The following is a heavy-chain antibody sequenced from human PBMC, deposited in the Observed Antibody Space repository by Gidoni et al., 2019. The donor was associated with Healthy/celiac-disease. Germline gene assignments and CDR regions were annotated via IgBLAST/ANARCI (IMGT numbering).Heavy chain of an antibody. CDR2: INHSGST. Sequence: QVQLQQWGAGLLKPSETLSLTCAVYGGSLSGYHWSWIRQPPGQGLEWIGEINHSGSTNYNPSLKSRVTISVDTSKNQFSLKPSSVTAADTAVYYCARLFRGVPGDRIDYWGQGTLVTVSS. V-gene: IGHV4-34*01. J-gene: IGHJ4*02. CDR3: ARLFRGVPGDRIDY. D-gene: IGHD3-10*01. CDR1: GGSLSGYH.